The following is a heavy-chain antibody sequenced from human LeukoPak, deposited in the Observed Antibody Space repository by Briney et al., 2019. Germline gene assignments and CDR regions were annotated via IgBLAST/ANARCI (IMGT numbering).Heavy chain of an antibody. CDR3: ARGGPGDYYYYGMDV. D-gene: IGHD1-14*01. V-gene: IGHV1-8*02. J-gene: IGHJ6*02. CDR2: INPNSGNT. CDR1: GYTFTGYY. Sequence: ASVKVSCKASGYTFTGYYMHWVRQAPGQGLEWMGWINPNSGNTGYAQKFQGRVTMTRNTSISTAYMELSSLRSEDTAVYYCARGGPGDYYYYGMDVWGQGTTVTVSS.